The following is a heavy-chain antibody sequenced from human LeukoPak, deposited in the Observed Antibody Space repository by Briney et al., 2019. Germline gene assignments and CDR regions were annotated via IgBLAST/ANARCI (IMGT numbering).Heavy chain of an antibody. Sequence: PSETLSLTCTVSGGSIYGYYRSWIRQPPGKGLEWIGDIYFSGSTNYNPSLKSRVTISVATSKNQFSLQLSSVTAADTAVYYCARGEALRQNYGMDVWGQGTTVTVSS. CDR2: IYFSGST. CDR1: GGSIYGYY. D-gene: IGHD2/OR15-2a*01. J-gene: IGHJ6*02. CDR3: ARGEALRQNYGMDV. V-gene: IGHV4-59*01.